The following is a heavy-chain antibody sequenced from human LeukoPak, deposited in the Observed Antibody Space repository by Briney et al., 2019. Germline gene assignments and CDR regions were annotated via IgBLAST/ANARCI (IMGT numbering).Heavy chain of an antibody. D-gene: IGHD1-1*01. V-gene: IGHV4-59*01. J-gene: IGHJ5*02. CDR2: IYYSGST. CDR3: ARELERRSVWFDP. CDR1: GGSISSYY. Sequence: PSETLSLTCTVSGGSISSYYWSWIRQPPGKGLEWIGYIYYSGSTNYNPSLKSRVTISVDTSKNQFSLRPSSVTAADTAVYYCARELERRSVWFDPWGQGTLVTVSS.